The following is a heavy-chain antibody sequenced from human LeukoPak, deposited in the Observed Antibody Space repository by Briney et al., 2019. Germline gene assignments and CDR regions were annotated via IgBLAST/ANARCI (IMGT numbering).Heavy chain of an antibody. J-gene: IGHJ3*02. CDR3: AKLRSADDAFDI. CDR1: GYSFTSYW. Sequence: GESLKISCKGSGYSFTSYWIGWVRQMPGKGLECMGIIYAGDSDTRYNPSFQGQVTISADKSVNNAYPPWSSLKALDTAMYYCAKLRSADDAFDIWGQGTMVTVSS. V-gene: IGHV5-51*01. CDR2: IYAGDSDT.